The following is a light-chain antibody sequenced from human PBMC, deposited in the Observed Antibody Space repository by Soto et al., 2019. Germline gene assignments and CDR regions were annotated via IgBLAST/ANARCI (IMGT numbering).Light chain of an antibody. CDR3: QQSYTYPRT. CDR2: DAS. J-gene: IGKJ1*01. Sequence: DIQMTQSPSSLSASVGDRVTLTCRASQSVSIHLNWYQQRPGKAPKVLIYDASNLQTGVPSRFSGRGSVTEFTLTISSLQPEDFAFYYCQQSYTYPRTFGQGSRVEI. CDR1: QSVSIH. V-gene: IGKV1-39*01.